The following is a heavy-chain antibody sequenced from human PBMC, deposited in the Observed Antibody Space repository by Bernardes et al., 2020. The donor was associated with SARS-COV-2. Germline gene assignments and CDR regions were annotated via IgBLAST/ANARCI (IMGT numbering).Heavy chain of an antibody. J-gene: IGHJ4*02. CDR1: GYSFPTYW. V-gene: IGHV5-51*01. D-gene: IGHD5-12*01. CDR3: ARHNGYNSGLDY. Sequence: GDSLKISCQPSGYSFPTYWVAWVRQMPGKGLEWMGTVFPGDSYTTYSPSFQGRVTISADKSTSTAYLQWTSLKASDTAIYYCARHNGYNSGLDYWGQGTLVTVSS. CDR2: VFPGDSYT.